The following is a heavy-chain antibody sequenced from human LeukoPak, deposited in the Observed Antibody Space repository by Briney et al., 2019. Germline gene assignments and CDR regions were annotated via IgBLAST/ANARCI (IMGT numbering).Heavy chain of an antibody. CDR1: GYTFTSYG. Sequence: SVKVSCKASGYTFTSYGISWVRQAPGQGLEWMGGIIPIFGTANYAQKFQGRVTITADESTSTAYMELSSLRSEDTAVYYCARGATVTTSPYYYYYYMDVWGKGTTVTISS. D-gene: IGHD4-17*01. V-gene: IGHV1-69*13. J-gene: IGHJ6*03. CDR3: ARGATVTTSPYYYYYYMDV. CDR2: IIPIFGTA.